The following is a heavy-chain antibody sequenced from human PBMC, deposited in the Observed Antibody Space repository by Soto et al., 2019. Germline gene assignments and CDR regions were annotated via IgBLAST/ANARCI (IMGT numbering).Heavy chain of an antibody. J-gene: IGHJ6*02. V-gene: IGHV4-59*11. D-gene: IGHD5-12*01. CDR1: GGSISGHY. Sequence: SETLSLTCTVSGGSISGHYWSWIRQPPGKGLQYIGYISYSGSTNYNPSLKSRVTISVDTSNNQFSLRLSSVTAADTAVYYCAASAPPATNYYYAMDVWGQGTTVTVSS. CDR3: AASAPPATNYYYAMDV. CDR2: ISYSGST.